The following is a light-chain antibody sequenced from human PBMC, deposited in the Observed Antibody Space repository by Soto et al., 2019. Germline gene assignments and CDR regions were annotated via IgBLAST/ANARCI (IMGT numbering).Light chain of an antibody. CDR2: DAS. CDR1: QSVSSY. Sequence: QFPAPKSLSQGERVTLGCSAIQSVSSYLAWYQQKPGQAPRLLIYDASNRATGIPARFSGSGSGTDFTLNISSLWPEDFPVYYCQQRSNWRPIISCGEGTRLEIK. V-gene: IGKV3-11*01. CDR3: QQRSNWRPIIS. J-gene: IGKJ5*01.